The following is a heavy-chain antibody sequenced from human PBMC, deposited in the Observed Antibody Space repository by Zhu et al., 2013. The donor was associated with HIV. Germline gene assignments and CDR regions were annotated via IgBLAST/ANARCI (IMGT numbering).Heavy chain of an antibody. Sequence: QVQLVQSGAEVKKPGSSVKVSCKASGGTFSSYAISWVRQAPGQGLEWMGGIIPIFGTANYAQKFQGRVTITADESTSTAYMELSSLRSEDTAVYYCARELYSSSSEVLAGWFDPVGPGNPGHRLL. J-gene: IGHJ5*02. CDR2: IIPIFGTA. V-gene: IGHV1-69*01. CDR3: ARELYSSSSEVLAGWFDP. CDR1: GGTFSSYA. D-gene: IGHD6-6*01.